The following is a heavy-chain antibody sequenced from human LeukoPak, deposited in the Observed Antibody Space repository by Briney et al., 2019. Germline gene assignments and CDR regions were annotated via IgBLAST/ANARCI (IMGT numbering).Heavy chain of an antibody. Sequence: ASVKVSCKASGYTFTGYYMHWVRQAPGQGLEWMGWINPNSGGTSYAQKFQGRVTMTRDTSISTAYLDVRSLTSDDTAVYYCARDHSNWNYAPDFWGQGTLVIVSS. CDR1: GYTFTGYY. CDR2: INPNSGGT. D-gene: IGHD1-7*01. CDR3: ARDHSNWNYAPDF. J-gene: IGHJ4*02. V-gene: IGHV1-2*02.